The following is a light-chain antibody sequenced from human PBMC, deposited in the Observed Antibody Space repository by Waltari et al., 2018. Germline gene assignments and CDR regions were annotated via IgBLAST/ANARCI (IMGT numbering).Light chain of an antibody. J-gene: IGLJ1*01. Sequence: QSALTQPASVSGSPGQSLTISCTGTSSDVGSYNLFSWYQQFPGKAPKLMIFEVSKRPSGVSNRFSGSKSGNTASLTISGLQTEDEADYYCCSYAGSLTPCVFGTGTRVTV. CDR1: SSDVGSYNL. CDR2: EVS. CDR3: CSYAGSLTPCV. V-gene: IGLV2-23*02.